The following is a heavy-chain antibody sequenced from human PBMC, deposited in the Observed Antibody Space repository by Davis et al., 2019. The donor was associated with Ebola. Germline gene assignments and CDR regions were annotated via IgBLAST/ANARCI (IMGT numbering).Heavy chain of an antibody. D-gene: IGHD4-17*01. CDR1: GGSISSGNYY. J-gene: IGHJ5*02. Sequence: SETLSLTCTVSGGSISSGNYYWSSMRQHRGKGLEWIGYIYYSGSTNHNPSLKSRVTISADTSTNQFSLKPNSVTAAHTAVYYCEREGTTVTSGWFDPWGQGTLVTVSS. CDR3: EREGTTVTSGWFDP. V-gene: IGHV4-61*01. CDR2: IYYSGST.